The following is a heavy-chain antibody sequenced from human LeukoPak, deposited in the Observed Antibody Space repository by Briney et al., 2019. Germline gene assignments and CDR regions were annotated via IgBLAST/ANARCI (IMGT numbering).Heavy chain of an antibody. J-gene: IGHJ6*03. D-gene: IGHD2-2*01. CDR1: GGTFSSYA. CDR3: ARTNIVVVPAAISYYYMDV. Sequence: ASVTVSCKASGGTFSSYAISWVRQAPGQGLEWMGGIIPIFGTANYAQKFQGRVTITADKSTSTAYMELSSLRSEDTAVYYCARTNIVVVPAAISYYYMDVWGKGTTVTVSS. CDR2: IIPIFGTA. V-gene: IGHV1-69*06.